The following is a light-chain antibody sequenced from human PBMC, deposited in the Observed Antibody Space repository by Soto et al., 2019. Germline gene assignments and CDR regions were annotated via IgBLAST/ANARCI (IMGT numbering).Light chain of an antibody. V-gene: IGLV2-23*01. CDR3: CSYAGSSTLV. CDR2: EGS. J-gene: IGLJ2*01. Sequence: QSALTQPASVSGSPGQSITISCTGTSSDVGSYKFVSWYQQHPVKAPKLMIYEGSKRPSGVSNRFSGSKSGNTDSLTISGLQAEDEADYYCCSYAGSSTLVFGGGTKLTVL. CDR1: SSDVGSYKF.